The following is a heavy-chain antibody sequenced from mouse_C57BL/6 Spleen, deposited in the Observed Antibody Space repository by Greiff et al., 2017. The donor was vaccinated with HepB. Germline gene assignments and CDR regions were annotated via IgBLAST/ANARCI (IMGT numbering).Heavy chain of an antibody. Sequence: VQLQQSGPGLVKPSQSLSLTCSVTGYSITSGYYWNWIRQFPGNKLEWMGYISYDGSNNYNPSLKNRISITRDISKNQFFLKLNSVTTEDTATYYCARQANWDRYFDYWGQGTTLTVSS. D-gene: IGHD4-1*01. CDR3: ARQANWDRYFDY. CDR2: ISYDGSN. J-gene: IGHJ2*01. V-gene: IGHV3-6*01. CDR1: GYSITSGYY.